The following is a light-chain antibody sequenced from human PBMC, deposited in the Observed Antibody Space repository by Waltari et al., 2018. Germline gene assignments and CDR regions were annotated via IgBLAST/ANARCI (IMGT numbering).Light chain of an antibody. CDR2: DVT. Sequence: QSALPQPASVSGSPGQSITLSCTGTSSDVGGYKYVSWYQQHPGTAPKRMSYDVTNRASGVSSRFTGSKSGNTAALIISGLQTDDEADYYCSSYRKRSTAGGVFGTGTKVTVL. J-gene: IGLJ1*01. CDR3: SSYRKRSTAGGV. V-gene: IGLV2-14*03. CDR1: SSDVGGYKY.